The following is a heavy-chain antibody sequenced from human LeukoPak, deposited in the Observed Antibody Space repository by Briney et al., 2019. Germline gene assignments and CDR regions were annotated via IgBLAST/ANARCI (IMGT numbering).Heavy chain of an antibody. CDR1: GFTFSSYA. D-gene: IGHD4-23*01. J-gene: IGHJ4*02. V-gene: IGHV3-23*01. CDR3: ARTGVLDGGNNFDF. CDR2: ISGSGGST. Sequence: GGSLRLSCAASGFTFSSYAMSWVRQAPGKGLEWVSAISGSGGSTYYADSVKGRFTISRDNSKNTLYLQMNSLRAEDTAVYYCARTGVLDGGNNFDFWGQGTLVTVSS.